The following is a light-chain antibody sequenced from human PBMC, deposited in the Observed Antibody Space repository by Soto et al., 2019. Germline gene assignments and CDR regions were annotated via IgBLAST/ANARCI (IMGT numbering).Light chain of an antibody. Sequence: EIVLTLSPATLSVSPGERATLSCRATETISTNLAWFQRKPGQPPRLLIYGSSTRATGVPDRFSGSGSGTEFTLIISSLQSEDVALYYCQQYSNWPPAITFGQGTRLEIK. V-gene: IGKV3-15*01. CDR1: ETISTN. CDR3: QQYSNWPPAIT. J-gene: IGKJ5*01. CDR2: GSS.